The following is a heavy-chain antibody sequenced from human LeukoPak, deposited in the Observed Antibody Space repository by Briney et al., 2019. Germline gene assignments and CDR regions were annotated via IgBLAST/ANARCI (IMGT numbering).Heavy chain of an antibody. CDR2: IYYSGST. CDR1: GGSTISSAYY. V-gene: IGHV4-30-4*08. D-gene: IGHD6-19*01. J-gene: IGHJ4*02. CDR3: VRTEVSSGSEDY. Sequence: SQTLSLTCTVSGGSTISSAYYWSWIRQPPGTGLEWIGYIYYSGSTYYNPSLKSRVTISLDTSKNQFSLKLSSVTAADTAVYYCVRTEVSSGSEDYWGQGTLVTVSS.